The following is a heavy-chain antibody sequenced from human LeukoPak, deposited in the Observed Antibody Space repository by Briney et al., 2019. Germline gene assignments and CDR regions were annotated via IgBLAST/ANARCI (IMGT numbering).Heavy chain of an antibody. V-gene: IGHV3-48*01. CDR3: ARGMYYYYGMDV. D-gene: IGHD2-8*01. CDR1: GFTFSSYS. Sequence: PGGSLRLSCAASGFTFSSYSLNWVRQAPGKGLEWVSYISSSSSTIYYADSVKGRFTISRDNAKNSLYLQMNSLRAEDTAVYYCARGMYYYYGMDVWGQGTTVTVSS. J-gene: IGHJ6*02. CDR2: ISSSSSTI.